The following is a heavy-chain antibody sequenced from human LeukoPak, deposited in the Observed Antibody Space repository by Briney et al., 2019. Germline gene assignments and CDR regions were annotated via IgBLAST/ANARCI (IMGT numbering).Heavy chain of an antibody. CDR1: GFTLSSYW. CDR3: ARGAVVPAATVGFYY. V-gene: IGHV3-7*01. J-gene: IGHJ4*02. CDR2: IKQDGSEK. D-gene: IGHD2-2*01. Sequence: GGSLRLSCAASGFTLSSYWMSWVRQAPGKGLEWVANIKQDGSEKYYVDSVKGRFTISRDNAKNSLYLQMNSLRAEDTAVYYCARGAVVPAATVGFYYWGQGTLVTVSS.